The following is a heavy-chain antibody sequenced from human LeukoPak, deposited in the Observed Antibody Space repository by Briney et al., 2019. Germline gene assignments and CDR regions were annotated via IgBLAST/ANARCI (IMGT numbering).Heavy chain of an antibody. CDR1: GFIFGKYW. D-gene: IGHD2-2*01. Sequence: GGSLRLSCAASGFIFGKYWMSWVRQAPGKGLEWVSAISGSGGSTYYADSVKGRFTISRDNSKNTLYLQMNSLRAEDTAVYYCATSSGGYCSSTSCYAHYWGQGTLVTVSS. CDR3: ATSSGGYCSSTSCYAHY. V-gene: IGHV3-23*01. J-gene: IGHJ4*02. CDR2: ISGSGGST.